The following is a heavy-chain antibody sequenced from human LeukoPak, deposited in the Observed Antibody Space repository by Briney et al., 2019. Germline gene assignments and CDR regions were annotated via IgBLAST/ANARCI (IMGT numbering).Heavy chain of an antibody. D-gene: IGHD5-12*01. J-gene: IGHJ4*02. CDR1: GFTFTSDA. V-gene: IGHV3-23*01. CDR2: TVSRGTT. CDR3: AKSYNGYESKPDY. Sequence: GGSLRLSCVASGFTFTSDAMNWVRQAPGKGLEWVSSTVSRGTTQYADSVKGRFTVSRDTSKNTLYLQMNSLRAEDTAVYYCAKSYNGYESKPDYWGQGTLVTVSS.